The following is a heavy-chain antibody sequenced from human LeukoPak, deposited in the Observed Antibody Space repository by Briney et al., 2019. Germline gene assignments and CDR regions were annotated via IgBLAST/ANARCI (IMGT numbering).Heavy chain of an antibody. V-gene: IGHV3-23*01. D-gene: IGHD3-10*01. CDR1: GFTFSRYA. J-gene: IGHJ5*02. Sequence: GGSLRLSCAGSGFTFSRYAMSWIRQVPGKGLEWVSAISGSGGDIFYTDSVKGRFTISRDNSKDTLYLQMNSLRAGDTAVYYCAKDRFGSGSPNWFGPWGQGTLVTVSS. CDR2: ISGSGGDI. CDR3: AKDRFGSGSPNWFGP.